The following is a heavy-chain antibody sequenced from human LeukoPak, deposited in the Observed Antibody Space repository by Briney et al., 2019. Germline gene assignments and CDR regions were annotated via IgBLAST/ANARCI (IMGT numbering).Heavy chain of an antibody. CDR1: GGSINSYY. J-gene: IGHJ3*02. D-gene: IGHD3-10*01. CDR3: AAGGYYGSGAFHI. V-gene: IGHV4-59*01. CDR2: ISYSGAT. Sequence: SENLSLTCTVSGGSINSYYWTWIRQPPGKGLEWIGYISYSGATSYNPSLKSRVTISEDTSKNQFYLRLSSVTAADTAVYYCAAGGYYGSGAFHIWGLGTMVTVSS.